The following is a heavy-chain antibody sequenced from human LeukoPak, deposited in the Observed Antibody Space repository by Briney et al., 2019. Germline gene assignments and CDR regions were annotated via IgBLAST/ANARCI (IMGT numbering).Heavy chain of an antibody. J-gene: IGHJ3*02. CDR3: ARARTYYDILTGYVPGRDAFDI. Sequence: ASVKVSCNASEGTVRSYAISWWRQSPGHGLEGRGGIIPIYGTANYAQKFKGRVTITADESTSTAYMEMSSLRSEDTGVYYCARARTYYDILTGYVPGRDAFDIWGQGTMVTVSS. D-gene: IGHD3-9*01. CDR2: IIPIYGTA. V-gene: IGHV1-69*13. CDR1: EGTVRSYA.